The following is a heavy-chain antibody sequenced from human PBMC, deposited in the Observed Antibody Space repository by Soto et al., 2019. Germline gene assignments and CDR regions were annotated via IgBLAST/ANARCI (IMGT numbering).Heavy chain of an antibody. CDR2: ISSSSSYI. Sequence: EGELRVCCAASGGTLRRYSMNWGRQAPGKGQEWVSSISSSSSYIYYADSVKGRFTISRDNAKNSLYLQMNSLRAEDTAVYYCARGESYDSTVSGLGYWCLGT. V-gene: IGHV3-21*01. J-gene: IGHJ4*02. D-gene: IGHD3-22*01. CDR1: GGTLRRYS. CDR3: ARGESYDSTVSGLGY.